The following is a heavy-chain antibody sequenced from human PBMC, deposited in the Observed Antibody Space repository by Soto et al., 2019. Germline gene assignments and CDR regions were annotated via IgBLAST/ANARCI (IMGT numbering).Heavy chain of an antibody. V-gene: IGHV1-18*01. J-gene: IGHJ4*02. D-gene: IGHD1-26*01. Sequence: ASVKVSCKASGYTFTTYDINWVRQAPGQGLEWMGWISAYNGNTNYAQKLQGRVTMTRDTSTSTAYMELRSLRSDDTAVYYCARKNPVSGRARHFNFWAQGPRATVP. CDR1: GYTFTTYD. CDR3: ARKNPVSGRARHFNF. CDR2: ISAYNGNT.